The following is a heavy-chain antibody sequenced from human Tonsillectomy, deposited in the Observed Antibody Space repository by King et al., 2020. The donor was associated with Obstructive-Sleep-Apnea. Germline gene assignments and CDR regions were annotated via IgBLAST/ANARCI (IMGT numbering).Heavy chain of an antibody. J-gene: IGHJ5*02. CDR2: ISYDGSNK. Sequence: VQLVESGGGVVQPGRSLRLSCAASGFTFSSYVMHWVRQAPGKGLEWVAVISYDGSNKYYADSVKGRFTISRDNSKNTLYLQMNSLRAEDTAVYYCAKERTHPFDPSTVCWFDPWGQGTLVTVSS. CDR3: AKERTHPFDPSTVCWFDP. V-gene: IGHV3-30*18. CDR1: GFTFSSYV. D-gene: IGHD3-9*01.